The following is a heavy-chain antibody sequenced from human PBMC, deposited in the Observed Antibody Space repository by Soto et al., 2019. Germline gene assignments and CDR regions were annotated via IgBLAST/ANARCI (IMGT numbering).Heavy chain of an antibody. D-gene: IGHD3-3*01. CDR1: GGSISSSSYY. CDR2: IYYSGST. CDR3: AMGGYYDFWSGYYKAYYGMDV. Sequence: SETLSLTCTVSGGSISSSSYYGGWIRQPPGKGLEWIGSIYYSGSTYYNPSLKSRVTISVDTSKNQFSLKLSSVTAADTAVYYCAMGGYYDFWSGYYKAYYGMDVWGQGTTVT. V-gene: IGHV4-39*01. J-gene: IGHJ6*02.